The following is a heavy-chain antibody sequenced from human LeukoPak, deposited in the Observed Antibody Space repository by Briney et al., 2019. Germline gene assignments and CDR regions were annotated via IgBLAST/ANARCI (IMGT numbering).Heavy chain of an antibody. Sequence: SETLSLTCAVYGASYNAYYWSWIRQPPGKGLEWIGEINHSGSTNYNPSLKSRVTISVDTSKNQFSLKLSSVTAADTAVYYCARTGDRYCSSTSCHHFDYWGQGTLVTVSS. V-gene: IGHV4-34*01. J-gene: IGHJ4*02. CDR2: INHSGST. D-gene: IGHD2-2*01. CDR1: GASYNAYY. CDR3: ARTGDRYCSSTSCHHFDY.